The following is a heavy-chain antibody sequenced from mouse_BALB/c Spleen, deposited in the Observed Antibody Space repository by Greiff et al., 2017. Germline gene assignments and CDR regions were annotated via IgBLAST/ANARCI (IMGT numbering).Heavy chain of an antibody. D-gene: IGHD2-1*01. CDR3: ESYGNYEYAMDY. CDR1: GYTFTSYT. CDR2: INPSSGYT. Sequence: VQLQQSAAELARPGASVKMSCKASGYTFTSYTMHWVKQRPGQGLEWIGYINPSSGYTEYNQKFKDKTTLTADKSSSTAYMQLSSLTSEDSAVYYCESYGNYEYAMDYWGQGTSVTVSS. J-gene: IGHJ4*01. V-gene: IGHV1-4*02.